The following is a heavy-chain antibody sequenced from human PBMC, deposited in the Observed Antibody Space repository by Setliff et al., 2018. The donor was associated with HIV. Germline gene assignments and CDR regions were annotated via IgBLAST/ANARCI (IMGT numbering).Heavy chain of an antibody. CDR1: GYTFTSYG. D-gene: IGHD6-19*01. V-gene: IGHV1-18*01. CDR3: ARDRQQWLVSYYYYGMDV. CDR2: INAYNGNT. J-gene: IGHJ6*02. Sequence: ASVKVSCKASGYTFTSYGISWVRQAPGQGLEWMGWINAYNGNTDYAQKLQGRVTMTTDTSTSTAYMELRSLRSDDTAVYYCARDRQQWLVSYYYYGMDVWGQGTTVTVSS.